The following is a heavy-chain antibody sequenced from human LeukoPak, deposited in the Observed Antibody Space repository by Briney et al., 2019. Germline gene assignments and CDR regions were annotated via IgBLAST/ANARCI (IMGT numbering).Heavy chain of an antibody. CDR1: GFTFSSYG. D-gene: IGHD2-2*01. V-gene: IGHV4-34*01. CDR3: ARGQGPLYCSSTSCYSKGGGYYGMDV. J-gene: IGHJ6*02. Sequence: GSLRLSCAASGFTFSSYGMHWVRQPPGKGLEWIGEINHSGSTNYNPSLKSRVTISVDTSKNQFSLKLSSVTAADTAVYYCARGQGPLYCSSTSCYSKGGGYYGMDVWGQGTTVTVSS. CDR2: INHSGST.